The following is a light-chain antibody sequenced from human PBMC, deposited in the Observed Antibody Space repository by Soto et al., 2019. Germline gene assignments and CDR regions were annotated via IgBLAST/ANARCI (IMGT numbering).Light chain of an antibody. CDR3: QAWDGGTVV. V-gene: IGLV3-1*01. J-gene: IGLJ2*01. CDR2: QDT. CDR1: KLGDKY. Sequence: VLTQPPSMSVSPGQTATIACSGDKLGDKYVCWYQQKSGESPILVIYQDTKRPSGIPERFSGSNSGSTATLTISGTQSIDEADYYCQAWDGGTVVFGGGTKLTVL.